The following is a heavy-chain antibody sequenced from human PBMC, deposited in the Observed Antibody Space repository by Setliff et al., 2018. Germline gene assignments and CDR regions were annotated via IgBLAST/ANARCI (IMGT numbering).Heavy chain of an antibody. CDR3: ARHPPPPNYFDIGALDS. J-gene: IGHJ4*02. D-gene: IGHD3-22*01. Sequence: SVKVSCKASGGPLNSYSFSWVRQAPGQGLEWMGRIIPVLDITRYSQKFQGRVTITADKSTGIIYTELTSLGSDDTAVYYCARHPPPPNYFDIGALDSWGQGTLVTVSS. CDR1: GGPLNSYS. V-gene: IGHV1-69*02. CDR2: IIPVLDIT.